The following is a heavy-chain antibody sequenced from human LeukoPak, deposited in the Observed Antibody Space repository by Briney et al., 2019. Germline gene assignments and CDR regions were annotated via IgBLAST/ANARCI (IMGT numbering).Heavy chain of an antibody. V-gene: IGHV1-2*02. J-gene: IGHJ6*02. D-gene: IGHD3-10*01. CDR2: INPNSGGT. CDR1: GYTFTGYY. Sequence: ASVKVSCKASGYTFTGYYMHWVRQAPGQGLGWMGWINPNSGGTNYAQKFQGRVTMTRDTSISTAYMGLSRLRSDDTAVYYCAREDYYGSGSYLSADYYYYGMDVWGQGTTVTVSS. CDR3: AREDYYGSGSYLSADYYYYGMDV.